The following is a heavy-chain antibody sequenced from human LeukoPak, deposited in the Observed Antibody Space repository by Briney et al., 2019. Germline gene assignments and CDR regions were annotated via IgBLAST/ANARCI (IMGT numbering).Heavy chain of an antibody. CDR1: GYTFSSYD. D-gene: IGHD6-13*01. CDR2: MNPNSCYT. CDR3: ARGPPGSSSSDY. V-gene: IGHV1-8*01. Sequence: ASVKVSCKASGYTFSSYDINWVRQATGQGLEWSGWMNPNSCYTGYAQKFQDRVTMTRTTSINTAYMELSSLRSEDTGVYYCARGPPGSSSSDYWGQGTLVTVS. J-gene: IGHJ4*02.